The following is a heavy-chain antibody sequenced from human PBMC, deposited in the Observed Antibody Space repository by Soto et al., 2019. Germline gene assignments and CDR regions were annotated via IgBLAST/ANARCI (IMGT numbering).Heavy chain of an antibody. D-gene: IGHD2-15*01. V-gene: IGHV3-30*18. CDR3: AKSAAGMDG. CDR2: ISYDGSNK. J-gene: IGHJ6*02. CDR1: GFTVSSYG. Sequence: LILSCAASGFTVSSYGMHWFRQAPGKGLEWVAVISYDGSNKYYADSVKGRFTISRDNSKNTLYLQMNSLRAEDTAVYYCAKSAAGMDGWGQGTTVTVAS.